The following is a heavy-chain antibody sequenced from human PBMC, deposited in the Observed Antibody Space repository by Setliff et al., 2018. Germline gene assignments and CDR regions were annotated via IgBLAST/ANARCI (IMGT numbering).Heavy chain of an antibody. CDR1: GYSFSRSW. CDR3: ARLVGSCSSSSCSGALDL. CDR2: VYPGDSDT. D-gene: IGHD2-2*03. V-gene: IGHV5-51*01. Sequence: PGESLKISCQGFGYSFSRSWIVWVRRMPGRGLEWLGIVYPGDSDTRYNPSFQGQVTISVDKSIDTAYLQSSSLKASDSAIYYCARLVGSCSSSSCSGALDLWGQGTMVTVS. J-gene: IGHJ3*01.